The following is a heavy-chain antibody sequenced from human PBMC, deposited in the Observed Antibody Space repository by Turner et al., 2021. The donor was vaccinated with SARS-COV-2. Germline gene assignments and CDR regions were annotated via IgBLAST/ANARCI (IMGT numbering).Heavy chain of an antibody. CDR3: AKGLGGYCSGGSCYSGIVDY. Sequence: QVQLVESCGGVVQPGRSLRLSCAASGCTFRSYGMHWVRQAPGKGLEWVAVISYDGSNKYYADSVKGRFTISRDNSKNTLYLQMNSLRAEDTAVYYCAKGLGGYCSGGSCYSGIVDYWGQGTLVTVSS. CDR2: ISYDGSNK. CDR1: GCTFRSYG. D-gene: IGHD2-15*01. V-gene: IGHV3-30*18. J-gene: IGHJ4*02.